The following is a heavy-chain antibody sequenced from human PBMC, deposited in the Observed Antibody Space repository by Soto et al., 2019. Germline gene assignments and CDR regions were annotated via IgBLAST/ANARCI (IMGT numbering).Heavy chain of an antibody. V-gene: IGHV3-33*01. CDR3: AREIYCSGGSCYSYFDY. D-gene: IGHD2-15*01. CDR1: GFTFSSYG. J-gene: IGHJ4*02. CDR2: IWYDGSNK. Sequence: QVQLVESGGGVVQPGRSLRLSCAASGFTFSSYGMHWVRQAPGKGLEWVAVIWYDGSNKYYADSVKGRFTISRDNSKNTLYLQMNSLRAEDTAVYYCAREIYCSGGSCYSYFDYWGQGTLVTVSS.